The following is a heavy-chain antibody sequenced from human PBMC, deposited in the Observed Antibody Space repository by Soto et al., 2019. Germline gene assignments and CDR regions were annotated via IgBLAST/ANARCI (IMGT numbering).Heavy chain of an antibody. D-gene: IGHD1-26*01. J-gene: IGHJ6*01. CDR3: AAVLWVGHRWLDYKSGMEV. V-gene: IGHV1-58*01. CDR2: IFVGSGNT. Sequence: WVRLTRKKRLKWIGWIFVGSGNTNYAQKFQERVTITRDMSTSTAYMELSSLRYEDTGVYYCAAVLWVGHRWLDYKSGMEVLGKGTSVTVFS.